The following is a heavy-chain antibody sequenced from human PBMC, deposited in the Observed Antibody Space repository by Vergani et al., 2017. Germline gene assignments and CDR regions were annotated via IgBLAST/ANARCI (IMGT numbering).Heavy chain of an antibody. V-gene: IGHV1-69-2*01. CDR3: ATPQTVTTGGMEV. D-gene: IGHD4-17*01. CDR2: VDPEDGET. CDR1: GYTFTDHY. Sequence: EVQLVQSGAEVKKPGATMKISCKDSGYTFTDHYMHWVKQAPGKGREWMGLVDPEDGETIYAEKFKGRVTIAADTSTDTAHLELSSLRSEDTAVYYCATPQTVTTGGMEVWGQGTTVIVSS. J-gene: IGHJ6*02.